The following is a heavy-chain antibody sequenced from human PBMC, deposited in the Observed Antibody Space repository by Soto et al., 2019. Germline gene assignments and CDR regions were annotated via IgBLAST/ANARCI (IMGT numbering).Heavy chain of an antibody. V-gene: IGHV4-31*03. Sequence: QVQLQESGPGLVKPSQTLSLACTVSGGSISSGGYYWSWIRQHPGKGLEWIGYIYYSGSTYYNPSLKSRVTISVDTSKNQFSLKLSSVTAADTAVYYCARSSTSANYFDYWGQGTLVTVSS. J-gene: IGHJ4*02. CDR3: ARSSTSANYFDY. CDR2: IYYSGST. CDR1: GGSISSGGYY. D-gene: IGHD2-2*01.